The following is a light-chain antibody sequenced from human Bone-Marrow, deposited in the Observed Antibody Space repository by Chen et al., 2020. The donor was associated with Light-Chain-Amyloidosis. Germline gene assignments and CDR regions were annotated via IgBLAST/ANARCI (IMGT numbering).Light chain of an antibody. CDR1: SSDVGGDKH. CDR3: SSYTITNTLV. Sequence: QCALTQPASVFGSPVQSITISCTGTSSDVGGDKHVSWYQQHPDKAPKLRIYEVTNRPSWVPDRFSGSKSDNTASLTISGLQTEDEADYFCSSYTITNTLVFESGTRVTVL. CDR2: EVT. J-gene: IGLJ1*01. V-gene: IGLV2-14*01.